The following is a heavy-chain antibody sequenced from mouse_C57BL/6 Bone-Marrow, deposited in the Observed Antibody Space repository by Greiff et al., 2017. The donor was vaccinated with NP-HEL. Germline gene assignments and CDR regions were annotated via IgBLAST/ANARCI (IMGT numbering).Heavy chain of an antibody. CDR1: GYTFTSYW. CDR3: ARSPTGTVYYYAMDY. D-gene: IGHD4-1*02. CDR2: IYPGSGST. V-gene: IGHV1-55*01. J-gene: IGHJ4*01. Sequence: QVQLQQPGAELVKPGASVKMSCKASGYTFTSYWITWVKQRPGQGLEWIGDIYPGSGSTNYNEKFKSKATLTVDTSSSTAYMQLSSLTSEDSAVYYCARSPTGTVYYYAMDYWGQGTSVTVSS.